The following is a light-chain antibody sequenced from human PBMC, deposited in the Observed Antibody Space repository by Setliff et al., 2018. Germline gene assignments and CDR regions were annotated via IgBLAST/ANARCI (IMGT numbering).Light chain of an antibody. CDR2: EVS. V-gene: IGLV2-14*01. CDR1: SSDIGGYNY. Sequence: QSVLAQPASVSGSPGQSIIISCTGTSSDIGGYNYVSWYQQHPGKAPKFMIYEVSNRPSGVSNRFSGSKSGNTASLTISGLQAEDEADYYCSSYTSSGTDVFGSGTKVTVL. J-gene: IGLJ1*01. CDR3: SSYTSSGTDV.